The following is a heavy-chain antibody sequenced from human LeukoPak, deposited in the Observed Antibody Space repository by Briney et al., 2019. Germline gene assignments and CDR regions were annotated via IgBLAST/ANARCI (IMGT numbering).Heavy chain of an antibody. D-gene: IGHD6-13*01. CDR1: GFTFSNYA. CDR3: AKGSSPFDY. J-gene: IGHJ4*02. Sequence: PGGSLRLSCAASGFTFSNYAMSWVRQAPGKGLEWVSAISANGGGTYYADSVKGRFTISRDNSKNTLYLQMNSLRAEDTAVNYCAKGSSPFDYWGQGTLVTVSS. V-gene: IGHV3-23*01. CDR2: ISANGGGT.